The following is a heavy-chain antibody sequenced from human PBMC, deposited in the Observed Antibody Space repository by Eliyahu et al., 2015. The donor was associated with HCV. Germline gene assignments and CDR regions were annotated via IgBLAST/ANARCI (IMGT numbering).Heavy chain of an antibody. V-gene: IGHV2-5*01. J-gene: IGHJ3*02. Sequence: QITLKESGPTLVKPTQTLTLTCTFSGFSLSTSGVGVGWIRQPPGKALEWLALIYWNDDKRYSPSLKSRLTITKDTSKNQVVLTMTNMDPVDTATYYCAHTGGSTVTNAFDIWGQGTMVTVSS. CDR3: AHTGGSTVTNAFDI. CDR1: GFSLSTSGVG. CDR2: IYWNDDK. D-gene: IGHD4-11*01.